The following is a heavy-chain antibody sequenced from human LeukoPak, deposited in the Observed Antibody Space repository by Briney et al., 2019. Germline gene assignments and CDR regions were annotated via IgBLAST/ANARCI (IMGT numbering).Heavy chain of an antibody. CDR1: GFTFSSFS. CDR3: AISSSSRLRYFDWLLGSFDY. Sequence: KPGGSLRLSCAASGFTFSSFSMNWVRQAPGKGLEWVSSISSTSSYIYYADSVKGRFTISRDNAKNSLYLQMNSLRAEDTAVYYCAISSSSRLRYFDWLLGSFDYWGQGTLVTVSS. J-gene: IGHJ4*02. CDR2: ISSTSSYI. D-gene: IGHD3-9*01. V-gene: IGHV3-21*01.